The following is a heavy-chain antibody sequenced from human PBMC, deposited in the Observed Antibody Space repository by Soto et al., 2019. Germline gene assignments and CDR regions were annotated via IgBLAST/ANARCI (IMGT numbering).Heavy chain of an antibody. J-gene: IGHJ6*02. CDR2: IIPLFGTA. Sequence: SVKVSCKASGGTFSSYAITWVRQAPGQGLEWMGGIIPLFGTANYALKFQGRVTIIADESTSTAYMELSSLRSDDTAVYYCAGVNGVISATSSVDVWGQGTTVTVSS. CDR3: AGVNGVISATSSVDV. CDR1: GGTFSSYA. V-gene: IGHV1-69*13. D-gene: IGHD2-15*01.